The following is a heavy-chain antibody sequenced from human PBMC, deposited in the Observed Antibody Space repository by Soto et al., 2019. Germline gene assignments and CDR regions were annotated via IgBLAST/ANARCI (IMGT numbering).Heavy chain of an antibody. Sequence: ASVKVSCKASGYTFTSYAMHWVRQAPGQRLEWMGWINAGNGNTKYSQKFQGRVTITRDTSASTAYMELSSLRSEDTAVYYCAREFGGSGTYYSYYGMDVWGQGTTVTVSS. CDR2: INAGNGNT. CDR1: GYTFTSYA. J-gene: IGHJ6*02. D-gene: IGHD3-10*01. CDR3: AREFGGSGTYYSYYGMDV. V-gene: IGHV1-3*01.